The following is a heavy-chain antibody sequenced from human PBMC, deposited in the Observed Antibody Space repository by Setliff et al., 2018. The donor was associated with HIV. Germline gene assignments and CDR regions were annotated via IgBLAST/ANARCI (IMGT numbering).Heavy chain of an antibody. CDR3: TRGADYLGIPSYYYYYMDV. CDR2: IIPMFGTP. V-gene: IGHV1-69*13. D-gene: IGHD7-27*01. Sequence: SVKVSCKASGGTFSNYAVSWVRQAPGQGLEWMGGIIPMFGTPNYAQKFQGRVTITADESTSTAYMELSSLTSEDTAVYYCTRGADYLGIPSYYYYYMDVWGKGTTVTSP. J-gene: IGHJ6*03. CDR1: GGTFSNYA.